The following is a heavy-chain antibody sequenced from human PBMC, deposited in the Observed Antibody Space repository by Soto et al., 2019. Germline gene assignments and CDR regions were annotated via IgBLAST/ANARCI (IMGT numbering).Heavy chain of an antibody. V-gene: IGHV3-30*18. J-gene: IGHJ4*02. CDR2: ISYDGSTQ. CDR1: GFPFSSYG. Sequence: QVELVESGGGVVQPGRSLRLSCAASGFPFSSYGMHWVRQAPGKGLEWVAVISYDGSTQYYADSVKGRFTISRENSKNTRYLEVNSLRAEDTAVYFCAKSRMGSSWYEGDSWGQGTLVTVSS. CDR3: AKSRMGSSWYEGDS. D-gene: IGHD6-13*01.